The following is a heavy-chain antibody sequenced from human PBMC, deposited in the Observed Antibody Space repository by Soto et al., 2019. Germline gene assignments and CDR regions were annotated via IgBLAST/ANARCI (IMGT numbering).Heavy chain of an antibody. CDR1: GFTFSSYA. Sequence: GGSLRLSCAASGFTFSSYAMSWVREAPGKGLEWVSAISGSGGSTYYADSVKGRFTISRDNSKNTLYLQMNSLRAEDTAVYYCAKVEQLVQVYNYWGQGTLVTVSS. CDR2: ISGSGGST. CDR3: AKVEQLVQVYNY. V-gene: IGHV3-23*01. D-gene: IGHD6-13*01. J-gene: IGHJ4*02.